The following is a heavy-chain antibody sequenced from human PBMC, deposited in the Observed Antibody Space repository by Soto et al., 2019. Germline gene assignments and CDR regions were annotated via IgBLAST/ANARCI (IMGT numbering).Heavy chain of an antibody. J-gene: IGHJ6*02. D-gene: IGHD3-22*01. CDR2: ISAYNGNT. CDR3: ARYYDSSGYYPGNYYGMDV. Sequence: GASLKVSCKASGYTFTSYGISWVRQAPGQGLEWMGWISAYNGNTNYAQKLQGRVTMTTDTSTSTAYMELRSLRSDDTAVYYCARYYDSSGYYPGNYYGMDVWGQGTTVTVSS. V-gene: IGHV1-18*01. CDR1: GYTFTSYG.